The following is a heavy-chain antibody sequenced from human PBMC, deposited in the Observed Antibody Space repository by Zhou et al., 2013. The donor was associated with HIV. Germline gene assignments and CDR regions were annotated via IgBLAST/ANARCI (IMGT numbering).Heavy chain of an antibody. CDR1: GYTFTGYY. Sequence: QVQLVQSGAEVKKPGASVKVSCKTSGYTFTGYYIHWVRQAPGQGLEWMGWLNPNTGGTRYAQNFQGRVTMTRDTSITTVYMELNSLRSDDTAVYYCAKDIKWGSYLGIDLDSWGQGTLVTVSP. J-gene: IGHJ4*02. V-gene: IGHV1-2*02. CDR2: LNPNTGGT. D-gene: IGHD1-26*01. CDR3: AKDIKWGSYLGIDLDS.